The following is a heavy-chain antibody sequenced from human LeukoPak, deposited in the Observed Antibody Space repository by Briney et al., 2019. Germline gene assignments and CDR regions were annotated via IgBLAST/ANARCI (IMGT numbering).Heavy chain of an antibody. V-gene: IGHV3-23*01. J-gene: IGHJ4*02. CDR3: ARGIYCDSGSCYFDF. CDR2: ISGSDGST. Sequence: PGGSLRLSCAASGFTFSSYAMSWVRQAPGKGLEWVSGISGSDGSTNYADSVKGRFTISRENSKNTLYLQMSGLRGEDTALYYCARGIYCDSGSCYFDFWGQGTLVTVSS. D-gene: IGHD2-15*01. CDR1: GFTFSSYA.